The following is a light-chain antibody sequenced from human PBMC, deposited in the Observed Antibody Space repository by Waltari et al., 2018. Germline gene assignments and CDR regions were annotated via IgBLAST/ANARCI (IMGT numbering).Light chain of an antibody. J-gene: IGLJ1*01. V-gene: IGLV2-23*02. CDR3: CSYAGRGTFV. CDR2: DVD. Sequence: QSALSQPASVSGSPGQSVTVSCTGSSRAVGYYNFVSWYRQHPGKAPELMIHDVDKRPSGVSNRFSGSKSGNTASLTISGLQAEDQADYYCCSYAGRGTFVFGTGTQVTVL. CDR1: SRAVGYYNF.